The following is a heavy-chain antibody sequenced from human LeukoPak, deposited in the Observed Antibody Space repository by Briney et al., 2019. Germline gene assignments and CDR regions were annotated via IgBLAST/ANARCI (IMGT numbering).Heavy chain of an antibody. J-gene: IGHJ4*02. V-gene: IGHV3-23*01. D-gene: IGHD6-19*01. CDR2: ISGSGGST. CDR1: GFTFSNTW. Sequence: GGSLRLSCAASGFTFSNTWMSWVRQAPGKGLEWVSAISGSGGSTYYADSVKGRFTISRDNSKNTLYLQMNSLRAEDTAVYYCAKDRVAVAGTPLYYFDYWGQGTLVTVSS. CDR3: AKDRVAVAGTPLYYFDY.